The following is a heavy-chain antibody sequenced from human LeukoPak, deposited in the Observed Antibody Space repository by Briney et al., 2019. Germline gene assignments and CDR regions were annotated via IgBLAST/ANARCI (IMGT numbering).Heavy chain of an antibody. J-gene: IGHJ4*02. V-gene: IGHV4-59*08. D-gene: IGHD5-18*01. CDR2: IHSSGST. CDR3: ARGAALVTHKYFDY. Sequence: SETLSLTCTVSDGSIREYYWSWIRQSPGKGLEWIGYIHSSGSTVYNPSLESRVTFSIGAPRNHFYLNMTSVTAADTAVYYCARGAALVTHKYFDYWGPGTLVTVSS. CDR1: DGSIREYY.